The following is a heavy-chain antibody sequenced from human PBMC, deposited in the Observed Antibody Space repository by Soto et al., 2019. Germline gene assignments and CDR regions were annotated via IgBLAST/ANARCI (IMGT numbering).Heavy chain of an antibody. CDR2: ITGSGGST. CDR3: GKVTSGATGALGMDV. Sequence: EVQLLESGGGLVQPGGSLRLSCAATGFTFSTYAMSWVRQAPGKGLEWVSAITGSGGSTCHADSVKGRFTISRDNSKNTLFRQMKSLRAEETAVYYCGKVTSGATGALGMDVWGQGTTVTVSS. CDR1: GFTFSTYA. J-gene: IGHJ6*02. D-gene: IGHD1-26*01. V-gene: IGHV3-23*01.